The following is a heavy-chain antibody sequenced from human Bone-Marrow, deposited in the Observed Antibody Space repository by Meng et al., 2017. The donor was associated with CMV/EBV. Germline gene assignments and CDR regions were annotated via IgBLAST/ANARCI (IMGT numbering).Heavy chain of an antibody. Sequence: SETLSLTCTVSGGSISSYYWSWIRQPPGKGLEWIGYIYYSWSTNYNPSLKSRVTISVDTSKNQFSLKLSSVTAADTAVYYCARGSTMVVKAYAFDIWGQGTMVTVSS. J-gene: IGHJ3*02. D-gene: IGHD4-23*01. V-gene: IGHV4-59*01. CDR1: GGSISSYY. CDR3: ARGSTMVVKAYAFDI. CDR2: IYYSWST.